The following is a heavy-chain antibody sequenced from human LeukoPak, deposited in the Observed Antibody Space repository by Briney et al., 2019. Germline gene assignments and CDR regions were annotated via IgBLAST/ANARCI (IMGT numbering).Heavy chain of an antibody. CDR3: ARRFDS. Sequence: SETLSLTCAVYGGSFSGYYWSWIRQPPGKGLEWIGEINHSGSTNYNPSLKSRVTISIDTSKNQFSLKLSSVTAADTAVYYCARRFDSWGQGALVTVSS. CDR2: INHSGST. CDR1: GGSFSGYY. V-gene: IGHV4-34*01. J-gene: IGHJ4*02.